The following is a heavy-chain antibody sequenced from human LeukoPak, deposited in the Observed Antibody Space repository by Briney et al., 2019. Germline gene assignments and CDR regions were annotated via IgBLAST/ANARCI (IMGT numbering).Heavy chain of an antibody. J-gene: IGHJ4*02. Sequence: GGSLRLSCAASGFTVSSNYMTWVRQAPGKGLDWVSVIHTDGNTDYADSVKGRFTISTDNSKNTLYLQMNSLRAEDTAVYYCANYYYGSGSKLDYWGQGTLVTVSS. CDR1: GFTVSSNY. CDR3: ANYYYGSGSKLDY. CDR2: IHTDGNT. V-gene: IGHV3-66*01. D-gene: IGHD3-10*01.